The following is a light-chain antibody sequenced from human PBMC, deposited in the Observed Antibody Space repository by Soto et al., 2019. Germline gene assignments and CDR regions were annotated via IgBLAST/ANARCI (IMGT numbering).Light chain of an antibody. CDR1: SSDVGSYNY. CDR2: EVS. CDR3: KSYTTSSTLV. V-gene: IGLV2-14*01. J-gene: IGLJ1*01. Sequence: QSALTQPASVSGSPGQSITISCTGTSSDVGSYNYVSWYQQHPGKAPKLIIYEVSNRPSGVSNRFSGSKSGNTASLTISGLQAEDEADYYCKSYTTSSTLVFGTGTKVTVL.